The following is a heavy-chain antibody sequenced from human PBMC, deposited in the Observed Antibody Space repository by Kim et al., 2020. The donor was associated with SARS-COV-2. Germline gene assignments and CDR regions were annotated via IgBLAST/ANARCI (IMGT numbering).Heavy chain of an antibody. V-gene: IGHV1-18*01. CDR3: TAGAAGGYSYYGMDV. CDR1: NYMFSTYG. J-gene: IGHJ6*01. Sequence: ASVKVSCKAANYMFSTYGFTWVRQAPGQGLEWMGWISADSGNTNYAQNFQGRVTMTSDTSTSTAYMEERRLSSDDTAVSFCTAGAAGGYSYYGMDVWG. D-gene: IGHD6-25*01. CDR2: ISADSGNT.